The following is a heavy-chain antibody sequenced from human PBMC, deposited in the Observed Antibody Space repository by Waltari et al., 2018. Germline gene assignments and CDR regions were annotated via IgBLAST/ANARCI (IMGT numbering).Heavy chain of an antibody. CDR3: ARRAAGYNLDY. Sequence: QVQLVQSGAEVKKPGASVKVSCKESGYTLTTSYMHCGRQAPGQGLEWMGIINPSGGSTSYAQKFRGRVTMTRDTSTSTVYMELSSLRSEDTAVYYCARRAAGYNLDYWGQGTLVTVSS. V-gene: IGHV1-46*01. CDR1: GYTLTTSY. D-gene: IGHD5-12*01. J-gene: IGHJ4*02. CDR2: INPSGGST.